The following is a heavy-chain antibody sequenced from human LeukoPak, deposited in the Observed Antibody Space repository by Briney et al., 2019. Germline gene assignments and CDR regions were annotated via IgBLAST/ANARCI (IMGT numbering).Heavy chain of an antibody. V-gene: IGHV4-59*08. CDR1: GGSISSYY. Sequence: AETLSLTCTVSGGSISSYYWSWLRQPPGKGLEWIGYIYYSGSTNYNPSLKSRVTISVDTSKNQFSLKLSSVTAADTAVYYCARLRNYDSSGYPNWFDPGGQGTLVTVSS. CDR3: ARLRNYDSSGYPNWFDP. J-gene: IGHJ5*02. D-gene: IGHD3-22*01. CDR2: IYYSGST.